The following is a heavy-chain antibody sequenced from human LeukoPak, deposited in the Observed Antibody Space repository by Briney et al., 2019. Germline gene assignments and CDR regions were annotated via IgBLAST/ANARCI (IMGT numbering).Heavy chain of an antibody. CDR3: ASFPVPAKEQQLAPGVFDY. V-gene: IGHV4-31*03. J-gene: IGHJ4*02. Sequence: SETLSLTCTVSGGSISSGGYYWSWIRQHPGKGLEWIGYIYYSGSTYYNPSLKSRVTISVDTSKNQFSLKLSSVTAADTAVYYCASFPVPAKEQQLAPGVFDYWGQGTLVTVSS. CDR2: IYYSGST. CDR1: GGSISSGGYY. D-gene: IGHD6-13*01.